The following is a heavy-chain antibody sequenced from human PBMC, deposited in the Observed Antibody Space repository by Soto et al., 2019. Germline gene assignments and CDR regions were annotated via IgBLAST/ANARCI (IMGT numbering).Heavy chain of an antibody. D-gene: IGHD3-3*01. CDR3: AREAVDFWSSYYYYMDV. Sequence: GGSLRLSCAASGFTVSSNYMSWVRQAPGKGLEWVSVIYSGGSTYYADSVKGRFTISRDNSKNTLYLQMNSLRAEDTAVYYCAREAVDFWSSYYYYMDVWGKGTTVTVSS. CDR2: IYSGGST. J-gene: IGHJ6*03. V-gene: IGHV3-66*01. CDR1: GFTVSSNY.